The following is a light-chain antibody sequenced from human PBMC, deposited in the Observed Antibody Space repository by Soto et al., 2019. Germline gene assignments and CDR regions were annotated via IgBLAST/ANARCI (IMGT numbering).Light chain of an antibody. CDR3: QQYNDYSWT. V-gene: IGKV1-5*03. J-gene: IGKJ1*01. Sequence: IQMTQSPSTLSASVGDRVSINCRASQSISAWLAWYQQQPGKAPRLLIYKASTLEIGVPSRFSGSGSGTEFTLTISSLQPDDVATYYCQQYNDYSWTFGQGTMVDIK. CDR1: QSISAW. CDR2: KAS.